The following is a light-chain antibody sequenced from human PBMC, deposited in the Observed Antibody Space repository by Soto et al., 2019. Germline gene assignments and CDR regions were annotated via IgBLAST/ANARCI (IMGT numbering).Light chain of an antibody. CDR3: QQYDSYPLS. CDR2: AAS. Sequence: MQLTQSPSSLSASIGDRVTITCRASQGISSYLAWYQQKPGKAPNLLIYAASTLQSGVPSRFSGSGSGTDFTLTISSLQPEDFATYYCQQYDSYPLSFGGGTKVDIK. CDR1: QGISSY. J-gene: IGKJ4*01. V-gene: IGKV1-9*01.